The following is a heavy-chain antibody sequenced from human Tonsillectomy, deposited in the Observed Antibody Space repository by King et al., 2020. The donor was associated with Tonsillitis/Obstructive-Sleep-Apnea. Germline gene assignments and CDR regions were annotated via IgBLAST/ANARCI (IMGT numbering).Heavy chain of an antibody. D-gene: IGHD3-10*01. CDR2: IRFDGSTE. CDR1: GFTFSSYG. J-gene: IGHJ2*01. V-gene: IGHV3-33*01. Sequence: VQLVDSGGGGVQPGTSLRLSCAASGFTFSSYGMHWVRQAPAKGLEWLAIIRFDGSTEYYAASVKGRFTISRDNSKNTLYVDMNSLRAEDTAVYYCARVRGSGGKWYFDLWGRGTLVTVSS. CDR3: ARVRGSGGKWYFDL.